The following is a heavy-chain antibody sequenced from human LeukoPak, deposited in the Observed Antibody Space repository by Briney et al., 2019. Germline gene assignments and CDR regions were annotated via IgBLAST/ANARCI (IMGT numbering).Heavy chain of an antibody. V-gene: IGHV4-61*02. D-gene: IGHD3-22*01. CDR1: GGSISSGSYY. J-gene: IGHJ4*02. CDR3: ARVRPYYDSSGYTPYYFDY. CDR2: IYTSGST. Sequence: SQTLSLTCTVSGGSISSGSYYWSWIRQPAGKGLGWIGRIYTSGSTNYNPSLKSRVTISVDTSKNQFSLKLSSVTAADTAVYYCARVRPYYDSSGYTPYYFDYWGQGTLVTVSS.